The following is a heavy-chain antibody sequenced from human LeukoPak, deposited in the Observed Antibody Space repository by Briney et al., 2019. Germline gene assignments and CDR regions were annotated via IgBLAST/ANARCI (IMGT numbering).Heavy chain of an antibody. CDR2: ITPFNGNT. J-gene: IGHJ4*02. V-gene: IGHV1-18*01. D-gene: IGHD3-22*01. CDR3: ARDSYDSSGSYFFLKLLDY. Sequence: ASVKVSCKVSGYTFTSYGINWVRQAPGQGLEWMGWITPFNGNTDYAQKFQGRVTMTTDTSTNTAYMELRSLRSDDTAVYYCARDSYDSSGSYFFLKLLDYWGQGTLVTDSS. CDR1: GYTFTSYG.